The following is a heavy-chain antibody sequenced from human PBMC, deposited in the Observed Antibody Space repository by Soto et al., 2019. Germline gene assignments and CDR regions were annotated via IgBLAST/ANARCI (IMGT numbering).Heavy chain of an antibody. V-gene: IGHV1-2*02. CDR2: INPHNGGT. Sequence: GASVKVSCKASGYAFTGSYIHWVRQAPGQGLEWMGWINPHNGGTNYAPKLQGRITMTRDTSISTAYMEVRRLRSVDTAVYYCASSQGTVSVLAWLDYWGQGTLVTVSS. D-gene: IGHD5-12*01. J-gene: IGHJ4*02. CDR1: GYAFTGSY. CDR3: ASSQGTVSVLAWLDY.